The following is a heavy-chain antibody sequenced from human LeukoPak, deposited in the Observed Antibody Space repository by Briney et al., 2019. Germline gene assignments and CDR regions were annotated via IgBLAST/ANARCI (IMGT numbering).Heavy chain of an antibody. D-gene: IGHD1-26*01. CDR2: ISAYNGNT. V-gene: IGHV1-18*01. CDR3: ARDLDQNSGRFGGFGHDF. J-gene: IGHJ4*02. CDR1: GGTFSSYV. Sequence: ASVKVSCKASGGTFSSYVISWVRQAPGQGLEWMGWISAYNGNTNYAQKFQGRVTMTTDTSTSTAYMDLRSLRSDDTAVYYCARDLDQNSGRFGGFGHDFWGQGTLVTVSS.